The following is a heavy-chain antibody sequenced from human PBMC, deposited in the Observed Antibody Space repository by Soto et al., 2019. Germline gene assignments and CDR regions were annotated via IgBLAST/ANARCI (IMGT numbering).Heavy chain of an antibody. CDR3: ARDEGLLWFGESSAYYFDY. D-gene: IGHD3-10*01. CDR2: INAGNGNT. Sequence: ASVKRYCKTSGYTFTIDAMHWVRQDPEQRLDWMGWINAGNGNTKYSQKFQGRVTITRDTSASTAYMELSSLRSEDTAVYYCARDEGLLWFGESSAYYFDYWGQGTLVTVSS. V-gene: IGHV1-3*01. J-gene: IGHJ4*02. CDR1: GYTFTIDA.